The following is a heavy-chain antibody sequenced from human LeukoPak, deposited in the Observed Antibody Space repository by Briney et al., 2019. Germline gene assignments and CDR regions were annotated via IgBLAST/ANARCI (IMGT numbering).Heavy chain of an antibody. D-gene: IGHD3-10*01. Sequence: ASVKVSCKASGYTFTSYGISWVRQAPGQGLEWMGWISAYNGNTNYAQKLQGRVTMTTDTSTSTAYMELRSLRSDDTAVYYCARAAGDLLLLPAYYFDYWGQGTLVTVSS. CDR2: ISAYNGNT. CDR1: GYTFTSYG. CDR3: ARAAGDLLLLPAYYFDY. V-gene: IGHV1-18*01. J-gene: IGHJ4*02.